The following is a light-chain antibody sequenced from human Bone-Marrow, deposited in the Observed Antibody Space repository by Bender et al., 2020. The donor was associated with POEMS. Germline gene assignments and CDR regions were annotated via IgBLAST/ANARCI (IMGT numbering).Light chain of an antibody. CDR1: GSDIGSHNR. V-gene: IGLV2-14*02. CDR3: SSYTSSSSSV. CDR2: EAT. J-gene: IGLJ1*01. Sequence: QSALTQPASVSGSPGQSITISCTGTGSDIGSHNRVSWLQQHPGEAPKLVIFEATKRPSGVSNRFSGSKSGNTASLTISGLQAEDEADYYCSSYTSSSSSVFGTGTKVTVL.